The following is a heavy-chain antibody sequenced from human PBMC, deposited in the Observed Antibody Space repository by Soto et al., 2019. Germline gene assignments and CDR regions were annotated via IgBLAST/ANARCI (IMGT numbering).Heavy chain of an antibody. Sequence: GGSLRLSCAASGFTFSSYSMNWVRQAPGKGLEWVSYISSSSSTIYYADSVKGRFTISRDNAKNSLYLQMNSLRAEDTAVYYCARSAATRHDAFDIWGQGTMVTVSS. CDR1: GFTFSSYS. CDR2: ISSSSSTI. V-gene: IGHV3-48*01. CDR3: ARSAATRHDAFDI. J-gene: IGHJ3*02. D-gene: IGHD2-15*01.